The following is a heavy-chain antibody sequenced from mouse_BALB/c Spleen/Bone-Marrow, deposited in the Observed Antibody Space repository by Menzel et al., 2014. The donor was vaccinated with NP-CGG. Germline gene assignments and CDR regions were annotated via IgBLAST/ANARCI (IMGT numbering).Heavy chain of an antibody. CDR3: ARQGYYGYSDY. CDR1: GFDFSRYW. J-gene: IGHJ2*01. D-gene: IGHD1-2*01. V-gene: IGHV4-1*02. CDR2: INPDSSTI. Sequence: EVKLVESGGGLVQPGGSLKLSCAASGFDFSRYWMSWVRQAPGKGREWIGEINPDSSTINYTPSLKDKFIISRDNAKNTLYLQMRKVRSEDTALYYCARQGYYGYSDYWGQGTTLTVSS.